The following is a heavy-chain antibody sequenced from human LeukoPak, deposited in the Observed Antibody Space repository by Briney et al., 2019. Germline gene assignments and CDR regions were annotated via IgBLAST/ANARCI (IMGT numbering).Heavy chain of an antibody. CDR3: ARPYDTRGYFPDY. Sequence: PGGSLRLSCAASGFTFSSYGMHWVRQAPGKGLEWVAVIWYDGSNKYYADSVKGRFIISRDNSKNTLYLQMNSLRAEDTAVYYCARPYDTRGYFPDYWGQGTLVTVSS. J-gene: IGHJ4*02. CDR1: GFTFSSYG. V-gene: IGHV3-33*01. CDR2: IWYDGSNK. D-gene: IGHD3-22*01.